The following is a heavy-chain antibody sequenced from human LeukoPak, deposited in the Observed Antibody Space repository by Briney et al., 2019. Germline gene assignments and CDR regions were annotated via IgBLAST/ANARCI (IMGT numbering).Heavy chain of an antibody. V-gene: IGHV3-33*01. J-gene: IGHJ5*02. CDR2: IWYDGSNK. D-gene: IGHD1-26*01. CDR1: GFTFSSYG. Sequence: PGGSLRLSCAASGFTFSSYGMHWVRQAPGKGLEWVAVIWYDGSNKYYADSVKGRFTISRDNSKNTLYLQMNSLRAEDTAVYYCARALRVGAPFDPWGQGTLVTVSS. CDR3: ARALRVGAPFDP.